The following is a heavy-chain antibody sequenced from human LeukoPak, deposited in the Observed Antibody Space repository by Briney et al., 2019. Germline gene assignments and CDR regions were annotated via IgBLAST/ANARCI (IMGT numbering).Heavy chain of an antibody. CDR3: AREQYGDHFDN. J-gene: IGHJ4*02. CDR1: GFTFSSYR. V-gene: IGHV3-7*01. CDR2: IKQDGSQK. Sequence: GGSLRLSCAASGFTFSSYRMSWVRQAPGKGLEWVANIKQDGSQKYYVGSVKGRFTISRDNAKNSLYLQMNSLRVDDTAVYYCAREQYGDHFDNWGQGTLVTVSS. D-gene: IGHD4-17*01.